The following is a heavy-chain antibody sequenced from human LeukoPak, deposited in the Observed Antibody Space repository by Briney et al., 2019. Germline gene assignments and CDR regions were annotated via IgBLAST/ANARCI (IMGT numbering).Heavy chain of an antibody. CDR1: GGSFSGYY. CDR2: INHSGST. Sequence: PSETLSLTCAVYGGSFSGYYWSWIRQPPGKGLEWIGEINHSGSTNYNPSLKSRVTISVDTSKNQFSLKLSSVTAADTAVYYCASAPIAVAGAPNWFDPWGQGTLVTVSS. V-gene: IGHV4-34*01. D-gene: IGHD6-19*01. CDR3: ASAPIAVAGAPNWFDP. J-gene: IGHJ5*02.